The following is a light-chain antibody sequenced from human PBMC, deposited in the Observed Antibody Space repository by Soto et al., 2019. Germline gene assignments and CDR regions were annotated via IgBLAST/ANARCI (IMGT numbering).Light chain of an antibody. Sequence: QSVMTQPPSVSAAPGQKVTISCSGSSSNIGGNSVSWYQQLPGTAPKLLIYDDNKRPSGIPDRFSGSKSGTSATLGITGFQTGDEADYYCGSLASSLRASVFGTWTKVTFL. CDR1: SSNIGGNS. CDR2: DDN. V-gene: IGLV1-51*01. CDR3: GSLASSLRASV. J-gene: IGLJ1*01.